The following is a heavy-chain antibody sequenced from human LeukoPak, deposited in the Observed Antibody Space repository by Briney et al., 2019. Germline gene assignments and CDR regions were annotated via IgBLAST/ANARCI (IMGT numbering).Heavy chain of an antibody. CDR1: GYTFIGYY. Sequence: ASVKVSCKASGYTFIGYYIHWVRQAPGQGLEWMGWINPNSGGTNYAQKFQGRVTMTRDTSISTAYMELSRLRSDDTAMYYCARGPIASAGTVDYWGQGTLVTVSS. CDR2: INPNSGGT. J-gene: IGHJ4*02. V-gene: IGHV1-2*02. CDR3: ARGPIASAGTVDY. D-gene: IGHD6-13*01.